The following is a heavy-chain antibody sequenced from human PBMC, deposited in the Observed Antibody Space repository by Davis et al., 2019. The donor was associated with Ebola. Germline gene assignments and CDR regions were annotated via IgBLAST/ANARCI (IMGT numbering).Heavy chain of an antibody. CDR3: ARQLVRGRGAFDI. CDR2: INPNSGGT. CDR1: GYTFTGYY. V-gene: IGHV1-2*04. J-gene: IGHJ3*02. Sequence: ASVKVSCKASGYTFTGYYMHWVRQAPGQGLEWMGWINPNSGGTNYAQKFQGWVTMTRDTSISTAYMELSRLRSDDTAVYYCARQLVRGRGAFDIWGQGTMVTVSS. D-gene: IGHD6-13*01.